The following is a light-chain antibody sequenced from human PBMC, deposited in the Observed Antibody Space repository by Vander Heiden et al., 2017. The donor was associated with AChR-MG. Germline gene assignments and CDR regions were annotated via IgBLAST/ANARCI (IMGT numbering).Light chain of an antibody. CDR3: QRDDDRRYT. CDR2: DAS. CDR1: QDISNY. J-gene: IGKJ2*01. Sequence: DMQLTQSPSSLYASEGERVTITCKASQDISNYLNWYQQKPGKAPKLLIYDASNMETGIPSRFSGSGSGTDFTFTINSLQPEDIATYYCQRDDDRRYTFGQGTKVEI. V-gene: IGKV1-33*01.